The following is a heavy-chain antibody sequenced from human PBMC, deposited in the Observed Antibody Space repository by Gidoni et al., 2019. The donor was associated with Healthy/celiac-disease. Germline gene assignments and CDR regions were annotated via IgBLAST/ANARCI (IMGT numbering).Heavy chain of an antibody. J-gene: IGHJ4*02. CDR1: GFTFDDYA. Sequence: EVQLVESGGGLVQPGRSLRLSCAASGFTFDDYAMHWVRQAPGKGLEWVSGISWNSGSIGYADSVKGRFTISRDNAKNSLYLQMNSLRAEDTALYYCAKDSLYYDSSGYYGNFDYWGQGTLVTVSS. D-gene: IGHD3-22*01. CDR3: AKDSLYYDSSGYYGNFDY. V-gene: IGHV3-9*01. CDR2: ISWNSGSI.